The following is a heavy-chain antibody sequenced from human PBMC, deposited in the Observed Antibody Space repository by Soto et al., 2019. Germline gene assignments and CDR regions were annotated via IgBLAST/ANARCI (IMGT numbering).Heavy chain of an antibody. D-gene: IGHD6-13*01. CDR2: IIPIFGTA. V-gene: IGHV1-69*06. Sequence: QVQLVQSGAEVKKPGSSVKVSCKASGGTFSSYAISWVRQAPGQGLEWMGGIIPIFGTANYAQKFQGRVTITADKSTSTAYRELSSLRSEDTAVYYCARRGIAAACTMEGWFDPWGQGTLVTVSS. CDR3: ARRGIAAACTMEGWFDP. CDR1: GGTFSSYA. J-gene: IGHJ5*02.